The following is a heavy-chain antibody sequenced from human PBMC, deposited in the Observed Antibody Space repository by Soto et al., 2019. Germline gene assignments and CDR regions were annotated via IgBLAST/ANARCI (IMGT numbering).Heavy chain of an antibody. Sequence: ASVKVSCKASGYTFTGYYTHWVRQAPGQGLEWMGWINPNSGGTNYAQKFQGWVTMTRDTSISTAYMELSRLRSDDTAVYYCARGATGSSRQAKSSLYYFDYWGQGTLVTVSS. V-gene: IGHV1-2*04. CDR1: GYTFTGYY. J-gene: IGHJ4*02. D-gene: IGHD6-6*01. CDR3: ARGATGSSRQAKSSLYYFDY. CDR2: INPNSGGT.